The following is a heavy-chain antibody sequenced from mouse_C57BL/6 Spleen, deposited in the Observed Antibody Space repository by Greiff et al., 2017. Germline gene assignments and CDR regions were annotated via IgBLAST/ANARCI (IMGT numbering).Heavy chain of an antibody. CDR3: ARDKPGAMDY. J-gene: IGHJ4*01. CDR2: ISSGGSYT. V-gene: IGHV5-6*01. Sequence: EVKLMESGGDLVKPGGSLKLSCAASGFTFSSYGMSWVRQTPDKRLEWVATISSGGSYTYYPDSVKGRFTISRDNAKNTLYLQMSSLKSEDTAMYYCARDKPGAMDYWGQGTSVTVSS. CDR1: GFTFSSYG.